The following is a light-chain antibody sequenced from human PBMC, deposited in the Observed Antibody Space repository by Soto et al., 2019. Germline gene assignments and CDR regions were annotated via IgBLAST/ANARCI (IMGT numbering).Light chain of an antibody. CDR3: QAYDYSLTASV. J-gene: IGLJ3*02. CDR1: SSNLGAGYD. V-gene: IGLV1-40*01. CDR2: GNR. Sequence: QSVLTQPPSVSGAPGQRVTLSCTGNSSNLGAGYDVHWYQQHPGAAPKLVIFGNRNRPSGVPERFSGSKSGTSASLAITGLQAEDEAHYYCQAYDYSLTASVFGGGTKLTVL.